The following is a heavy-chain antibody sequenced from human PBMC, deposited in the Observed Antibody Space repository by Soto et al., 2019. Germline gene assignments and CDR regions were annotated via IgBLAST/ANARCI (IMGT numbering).Heavy chain of an antibody. D-gene: IGHD2-2*01. Sequence: SETLSLTCAVYGGSFSGYYWSWIRQPPGKGLEWIGEINHSGSTNYNPSLKSRVTISVDTSKNQFSLKLSSVTAADTAVYYCARSQGGVPAANDYWGQGTLVTVSS. CDR2: INHSGST. J-gene: IGHJ4*02. CDR3: ARSQGGVPAANDY. CDR1: GGSFSGYY. V-gene: IGHV4-34*01.